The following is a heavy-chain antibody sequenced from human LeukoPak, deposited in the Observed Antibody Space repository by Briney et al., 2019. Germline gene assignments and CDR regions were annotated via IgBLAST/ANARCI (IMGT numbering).Heavy chain of an antibody. J-gene: IGHJ6*03. CDR1: GGSISSSSYY. D-gene: IGHD2-2*01. CDR3: ARERSLIVVVPAAQDYYYMDV. CDR2: IYYSGST. V-gene: IGHV4-39*07. Sequence: SEALSLTCTVSGGSISSSSYYWGWIRQPPGKGLEWIGSIYYSGSTYYNPSLKSRVTISVDTSKNQFSLKLSSVTAADTAVYYCARERSLIVVVPAAQDYYYMDVWGKGTTVTVSS.